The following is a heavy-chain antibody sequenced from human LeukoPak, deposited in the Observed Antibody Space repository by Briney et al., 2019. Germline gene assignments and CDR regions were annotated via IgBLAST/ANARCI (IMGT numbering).Heavy chain of an antibody. V-gene: IGHV3-48*01. CDR3: ARDGTTDYYYGMDV. J-gene: IGHJ6*02. Sequence: GGSLSLSCAASGFTFSSYCMNWVRQAPGKGLEWVWYIFTSSSTIYYADSVKGRFTISRDNAKNSLYLQMNSLRAEDTAVYYCARDGTTDYYYGMDVWGHGTTVTVSS. CDR1: GFTFSSYC. D-gene: IGHD1-1*01. CDR2: IFTSSSTI.